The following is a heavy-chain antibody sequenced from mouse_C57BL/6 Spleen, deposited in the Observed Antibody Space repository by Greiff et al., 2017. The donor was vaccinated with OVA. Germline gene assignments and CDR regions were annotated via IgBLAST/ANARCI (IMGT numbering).Heavy chain of an antibody. Sequence: EVQLVESGGGLVKPGGSLKLSCAASGFTFSDYGMHWVRQAPEKGLEWVAYISSGSSTIYYADTVKGRFTISRDNAKNTLFLQMTSLRSEDTAMYYCARMMDYYYGSSDYWGQGTTLTVSS. CDR3: ARMMDYYYGSSDY. CDR1: GFTFSDYG. V-gene: IGHV5-17*01. J-gene: IGHJ2*01. D-gene: IGHD1-1*01. CDR2: ISSGSSTI.